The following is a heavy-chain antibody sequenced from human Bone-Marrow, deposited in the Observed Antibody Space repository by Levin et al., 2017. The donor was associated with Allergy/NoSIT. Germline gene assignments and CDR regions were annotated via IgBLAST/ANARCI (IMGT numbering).Heavy chain of an antibody. CDR1: GFTLSNYA. Sequence: GGSLRLSCEASGFTLSNYAMFWVRQSPGKGLEWVAIISYDGSFKSYADSVKGRFTVSRVNSKNTLDLQMNSLRVGDTAVYYCARGWGVVASVPEFEHWGRGTLVTVSS. J-gene: IGHJ4*02. CDR2: ISYDGSFK. CDR3: ARGWGVVASVPEFEH. D-gene: IGHD2-15*01. V-gene: IGHV3-30-3*01.